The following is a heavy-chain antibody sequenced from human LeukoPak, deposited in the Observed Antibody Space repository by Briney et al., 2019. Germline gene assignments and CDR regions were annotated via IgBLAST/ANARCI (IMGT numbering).Heavy chain of an antibody. V-gene: IGHV3-30*18. CDR2: ISYDGSNK. CDR3: AKGGYCSSTICYTIGGPIDY. Sequence: PGGSLRLSCAASGFTFSSYGMHWVRQAPGKGLEWVAVISYDGSNKYYADSVKGRFTISRDNSKNTLYLQMNSLRAEDTALYYCAKGGYCSSTICYTIGGPIDYWGQGTLVTVSS. J-gene: IGHJ4*02. CDR1: GFTFSSYG. D-gene: IGHD2-2*01.